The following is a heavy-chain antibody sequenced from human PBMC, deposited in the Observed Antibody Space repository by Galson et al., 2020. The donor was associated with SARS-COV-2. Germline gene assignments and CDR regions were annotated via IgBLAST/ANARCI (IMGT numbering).Heavy chain of an antibody. CDR1: GGSISSDTYY. V-gene: IGHV4-39*01. CDR3: ARTEWELXXPXXY. CDR2: IFYGGST. D-gene: IGHD1-26*01. J-gene: IGHJ4*02. Sequence: ETSETLSLTCTVSGGSISSDTYYWDWIRQPPGKGLEWIGTIFYGGSTFYNPSLKSRVTISVDTSKNQFSLKLNSVTAADTAMYYCARTEWELXXPXXYWGQGILVTVSS.